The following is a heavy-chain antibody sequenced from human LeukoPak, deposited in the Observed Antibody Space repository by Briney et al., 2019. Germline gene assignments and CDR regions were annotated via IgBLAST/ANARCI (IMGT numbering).Heavy chain of an antibody. D-gene: IGHD5-12*01. Sequence: PGGSLRLSCAASGFTFSIYGMHWVRQAPGKGLEWVAVISSDGRNQYCADCVKGQFTISRDNSKNPLYLQINSLRAEDTAVYFCAKPSGYDYWSTSPYGMDVWGKGTTVTVSS. J-gene: IGHJ6*04. CDR3: AKPSGYDYWSTSPYGMDV. CDR2: ISSDGRNQ. CDR1: GFTFSIYG. V-gene: IGHV3-30*18.